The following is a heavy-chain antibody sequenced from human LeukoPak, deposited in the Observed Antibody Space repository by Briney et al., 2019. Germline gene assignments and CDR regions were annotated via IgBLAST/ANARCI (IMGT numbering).Heavy chain of an antibody. CDR1: GGSIVSYH. CDR2: IHYSGFT. CDR3: SRREDSGTSGYYGL. V-gene: IGHV4-59*08. J-gene: IGHJ4*02. Sequence: SETLSLTCTVSGGSIVSYHWSWIRQPPGKGLEWIGYIHYSGFTTYNPSLKSRVTISVDTSKNQLSLKLSSVTAADTAVYYCSRREDSGTSGYYGLWGQGTLVTVSS. D-gene: IGHD3-22*01.